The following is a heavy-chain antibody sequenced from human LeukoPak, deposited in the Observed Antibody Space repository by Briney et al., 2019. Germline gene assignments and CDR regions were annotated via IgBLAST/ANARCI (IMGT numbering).Heavy chain of an antibody. CDR3: AHVYCSGGSCYPGYSSGWPWYYFDY. J-gene: IGHJ4*02. D-gene: IGHD2-15*01. CDR2: IYWDDDK. CDR1: GGSISSSSYY. Sequence: TLSLTCTVSGGSISSSSYYWGWIRQPPGKGLEWLALIYWDDDKRYSPSLKSRLTITKDTSKNQVVLTMTNMDPVDTATYYCAHVYCSGGSCYPGYSSGWPWYYFDYWGQGTLVTVSS. V-gene: IGHV2-5*02.